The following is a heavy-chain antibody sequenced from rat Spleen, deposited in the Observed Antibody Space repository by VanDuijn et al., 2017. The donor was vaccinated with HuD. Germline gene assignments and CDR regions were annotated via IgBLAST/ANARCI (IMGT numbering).Heavy chain of an antibody. Sequence: EVQLVESGGGLVQPGGSLKLSCAASGFTFSDYNMAWVRQAPTKGLEWVAYISTGGDNTYYRDSVKGRFTISRDNAKSTLYLQLDSLRSEDTATYYCATDTFYDGTYYPGGFDYWGQGVMVTVSS. V-gene: IGHV5S23*01. CDR3: ATDTFYDGTYYPGGFDY. J-gene: IGHJ2*01. CDR2: ISTGGDNT. CDR1: GFTFSDYN. D-gene: IGHD1-12*02.